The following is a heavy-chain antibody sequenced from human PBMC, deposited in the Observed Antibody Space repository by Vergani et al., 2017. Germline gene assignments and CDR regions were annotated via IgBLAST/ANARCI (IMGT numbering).Heavy chain of an antibody. CDR2: LSTTGGA. J-gene: IGHJ4*01. V-gene: IGHV4-59*02. Sequence: QAQLQESGPGLVKPSETLSPTCHVFGVSVTDHNCNWIRQAPGKGLEWIGSLSTTGGATHSSHNPSLKSRVSISVDTSKSQRSLRLTSVTAADSAIYYCAGDTHSWQRADRWGQGLLVSVSS. CDR1: GVSVTDHN. D-gene: IGHD6-13*01. CDR3: AGDTHSWQRADR.